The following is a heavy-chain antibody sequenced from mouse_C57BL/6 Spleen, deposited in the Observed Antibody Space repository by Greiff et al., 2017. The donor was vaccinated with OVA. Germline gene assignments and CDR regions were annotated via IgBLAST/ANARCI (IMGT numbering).Heavy chain of an antibody. CDR3: ARCAYYGSSYAMDY. D-gene: IGHD1-1*01. J-gene: IGHJ4*01. V-gene: IGHV1-54*01. CDR2: INPGRGGT. Sequence: VQLQQSGAELVRPGTSVKVSCKASGYAFPNYLIEWVKQRPGQGLAWIGVINPGRGGTNYNEKFKGKATLTADKSSSTAYMQLSSLTSEDSAVYFCARCAYYGSSYAMDYWGQGTSVTVSS. CDR1: GYAFPNYL.